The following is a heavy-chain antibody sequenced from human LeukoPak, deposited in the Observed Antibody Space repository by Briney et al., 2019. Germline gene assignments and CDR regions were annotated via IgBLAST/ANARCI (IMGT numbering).Heavy chain of an antibody. CDR2: IYHGGST. V-gene: IGHV4-4*02. J-gene: IGHJ4*02. Sequence: SETLSLTCAVSGGSISSSNWWSWVRQPPGKGLEWIGEIYHGGSTNYNPSLKSRVTISVDKSKNQFSLKLSSVTAADTAVYYCARELPLHSFVQSLDYWGQGTLVTVSS. CDR1: GGSISSSNW. CDR3: ARELPLHSFVQSLDY. D-gene: IGHD2-8*01.